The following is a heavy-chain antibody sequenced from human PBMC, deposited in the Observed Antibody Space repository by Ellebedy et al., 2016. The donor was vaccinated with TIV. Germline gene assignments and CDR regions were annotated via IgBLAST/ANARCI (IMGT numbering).Heavy chain of an antibody. CDR3: ARGHYYDSSGYDDAFDI. CDR1: GFTFNTYG. V-gene: IGHV3-30*03. Sequence: GGSLRLSCAASGFTFNTYGMHWVRQAPGKGLEWVAVIRYDGGKKYYADSVKGRFTISRDNSKNTLYLQMNSLKIEDTAVYYCARGHYYDSSGYDDAFDIWGQGTMVTVSS. CDR2: IRYDGGKK. D-gene: IGHD3-22*01. J-gene: IGHJ3*02.